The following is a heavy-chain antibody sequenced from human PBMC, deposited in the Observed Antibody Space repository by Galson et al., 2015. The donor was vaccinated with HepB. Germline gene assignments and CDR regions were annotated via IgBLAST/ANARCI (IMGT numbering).Heavy chain of an antibody. CDR1: GFSFSAYG. Sequence: SLRLSCAASGFSFSAYGMHWVRQTPGKGLEWVAVMSNSGTFIRYADSMEGRFTISGDNSKNILYLQMNSQRAEDTAIYYCARDDEVADPFSHGFDLWGQGTTVAVSS. V-gene: IGHV3-33*01. J-gene: IGHJ3*01. CDR2: MSNSGTFI. D-gene: IGHD2/OR15-2a*01. CDR3: ARDDEVADPFSHGFDL.